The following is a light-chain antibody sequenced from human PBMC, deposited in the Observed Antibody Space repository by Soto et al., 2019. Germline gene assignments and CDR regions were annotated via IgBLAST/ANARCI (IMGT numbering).Light chain of an antibody. V-gene: IGKV1-5*03. CDR3: QQYNSYPLT. CDR1: QSIDIW. Sequence: DIQMTQSPSTLSASVGDRVTISCRASQSIDIWLAWYQQKPGKAPKLLIYKASNLESGVPSRFSGSGSGTEFTLTISSLQPDDFATYYCQQYNSYPLTFGRGTKVEIK. J-gene: IGKJ4*01. CDR2: KAS.